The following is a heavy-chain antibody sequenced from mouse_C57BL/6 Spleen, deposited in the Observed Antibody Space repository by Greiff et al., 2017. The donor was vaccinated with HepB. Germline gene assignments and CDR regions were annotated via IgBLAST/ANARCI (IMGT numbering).Heavy chain of an antibody. CDR1: GYTFTEYT. J-gene: IGHJ2*01. CDR2: FYPGSGSI. V-gene: IGHV1-62-2*01. CDR3: ARHDYYGSSFDY. D-gene: IGHD1-1*01. Sequence: LMKPGASVKLSCKASGYTFTEYTIHWVKQRSGQGLEWIGWFYPGSGSIKYNEKFKDKATLNADKSSSTVYMELSRLTSEDSAVYFCARHDYYGSSFDYWGQGTTLTVSS.